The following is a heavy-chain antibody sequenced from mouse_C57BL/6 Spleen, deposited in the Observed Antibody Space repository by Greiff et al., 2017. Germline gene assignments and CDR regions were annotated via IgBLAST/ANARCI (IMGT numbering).Heavy chain of an antibody. D-gene: IGHD2-5*01. Sequence: VQLQQSGAELVRPGASVQLSCTASGFNIKDDYMHWVKQRPEQGLAWIGWIDPENGATASASKFQGKATITVDPSSTPAYLQLSSLTSEDTAVYYGARESKGPFAYWGQGTLVTVSA. CDR1: GFNIKDDY. CDR2: IDPENGAT. V-gene: IGHV14-4*01. J-gene: IGHJ3*01. CDR3: ARESKGPFAY.